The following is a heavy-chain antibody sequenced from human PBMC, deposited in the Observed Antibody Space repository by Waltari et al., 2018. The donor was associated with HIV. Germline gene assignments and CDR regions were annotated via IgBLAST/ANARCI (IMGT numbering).Heavy chain of an antibody. J-gene: IGHJ6*02. D-gene: IGHD2-2*03. CDR3: ARDGYCSSTSCAHYYYYGMDV. CDR2: IIPILGIA. CDR1: GGTFSSYA. V-gene: IGHV1-69*04. Sequence: QVQLVQSGAEVKKPGSSVKVSCKASGGTFSSYAISWVRQAPGQGLEWMGRIIPILGIANYAQKFQGRVTITADKSTSTAYMELSSLRSEDTAVYYCARDGYCSSTSCAHYYYYGMDVWGQGTTVTVSS.